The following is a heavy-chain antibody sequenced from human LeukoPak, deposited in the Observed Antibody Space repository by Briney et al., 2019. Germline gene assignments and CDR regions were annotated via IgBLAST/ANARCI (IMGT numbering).Heavy chain of an antibody. V-gene: IGHV3-23*01. D-gene: IGHD6-19*01. CDR1: GFTFSTYA. CDR3: AKAFSGSGWYYFDY. CDR2: ISGSGGYT. Sequence: GGSLRLSCAASGFTFSTYAMSWVRQAPGKGLEWVSAISGSGGYTYYADSVKGRFTISRGNSKNTLYLQMNSLRAEDTAVYYCAKAFSGSGWYYFDYWGQGTLVTVSS. J-gene: IGHJ4*02.